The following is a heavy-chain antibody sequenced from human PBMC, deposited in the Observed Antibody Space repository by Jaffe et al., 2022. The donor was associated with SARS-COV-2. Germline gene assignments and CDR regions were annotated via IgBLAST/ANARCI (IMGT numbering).Heavy chain of an antibody. Sequence: QVQLQESGPGLVKPSETLSLTCTVSGGSISTYYWSWIRQPPGKRLEWIGYIYYTGSTDYNPSLKSRVTISVDTSKNQFSLNLNSVTAADTAVYYCAATFCGGDCHSVYAFDIWGQGTMVTVSS. CDR1: GGSISTYY. D-gene: IGHD2-21*02. V-gene: IGHV4-59*03. J-gene: IGHJ3*02. CDR2: IYYTGST. CDR3: AATFCGGDCHSVYAFDI.